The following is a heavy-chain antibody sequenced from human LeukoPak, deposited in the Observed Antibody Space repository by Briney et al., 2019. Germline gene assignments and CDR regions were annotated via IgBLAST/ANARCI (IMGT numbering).Heavy chain of an antibody. CDR1: GGTFSSYA. V-gene: IGHV1-69*06. D-gene: IGHD1-26*01. CDR2: IIPIFGTA. Sequence: SVKVSCKASGGTFSSYAISWVRQAPGQGLEWMGGIIPIFGTANYAQKFQGRVTITADKPTSTAYMELSSLRSEDTAVYYCASEVGANHFDYWGQGTLVTVSS. J-gene: IGHJ4*02. CDR3: ASEVGANHFDY.